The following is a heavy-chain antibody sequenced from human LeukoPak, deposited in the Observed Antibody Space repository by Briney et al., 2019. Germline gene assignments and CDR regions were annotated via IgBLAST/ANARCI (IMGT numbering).Heavy chain of an antibody. CDR3: ARDKVEEGWFDP. CDR1: GFTFSSYA. V-gene: IGHV3-30*01. Sequence: DPGRSLRLSCAASGFTFSSYAMHWVRQAPGKGLEWVAVISYNGSNKYYADSVKGRFTISRDNSKNTLYLQMNSLRAEDTAVYYCARDKVEEGWFDPWGQGTLVTVSS. CDR2: ISYNGSNK. D-gene: IGHD2-15*01. J-gene: IGHJ5*02.